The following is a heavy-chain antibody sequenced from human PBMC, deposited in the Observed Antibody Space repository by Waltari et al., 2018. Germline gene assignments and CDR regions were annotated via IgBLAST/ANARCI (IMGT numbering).Heavy chain of an antibody. Sequence: QEQLVQSGAEMKKPGSSVKISCKASRDTFKSFAINWVRKAPGQGLEWMGGIIPALDKITYAEKFLDRVTLTADDSTTTVFLELSRLSPDDTATYFCARVNWNDWFVPWGQGTLVTVSS. D-gene: IGHD1-1*01. CDR1: RDTFKSFA. J-gene: IGHJ5*02. CDR2: IIPALDKI. CDR3: ARVNWNDWFVP. V-gene: IGHV1-69*01.